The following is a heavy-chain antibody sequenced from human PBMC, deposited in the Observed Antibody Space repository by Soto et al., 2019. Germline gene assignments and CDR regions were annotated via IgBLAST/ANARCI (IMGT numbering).Heavy chain of an antibody. J-gene: IGHJ4*02. CDR3: ASSLAYGSGSYFWGRPFDY. D-gene: IGHD3-10*01. Sequence: QVQLVQSGAEVKKPGSSVKVSCKASGGTFSSYAISWVRQAPGQGLEWMGGIIPIFGTANYAQKFQGRVTITADESTSTAYLELSILRSEDTAVYYCASSLAYGSGSYFWGRPFDYWGQGTLVTVSS. V-gene: IGHV1-69*01. CDR2: IIPIFGTA. CDR1: GGTFSSYA.